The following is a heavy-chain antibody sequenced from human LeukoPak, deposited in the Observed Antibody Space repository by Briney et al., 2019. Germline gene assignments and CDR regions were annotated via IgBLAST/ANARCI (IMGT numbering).Heavy chain of an antibody. CDR3: ARGSISVAAAGRIDY. D-gene: IGHD6-13*01. Sequence: GGSLRLSCAASGFTFSDYYMSWVRQAPGKGLEWISNIIQSGSTLYYADSVKGRFTISRDNANNLLYLQMNSLRVEDTAVYYCARGSISVAAAGRIDYWGQGTLVTVSS. CDR2: IIQSGSTL. CDR1: GFTFSDYY. J-gene: IGHJ4*02. V-gene: IGHV3-11*01.